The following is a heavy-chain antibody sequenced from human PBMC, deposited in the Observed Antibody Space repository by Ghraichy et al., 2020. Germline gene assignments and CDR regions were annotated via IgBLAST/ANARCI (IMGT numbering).Heavy chain of an antibody. CDR1: EFTFSSFG. J-gene: IGHJ6*02. V-gene: IGHV3-33*08. Sequence: LSLTCAASEFTFSSFGMHWVRQAPGKGLEWVAVIWYDGSNKYYADSVKGRFTISRDNSTNTLYLQMNSLRAEDTAVYYCARDPSSLQYPVRMDVWGQGTTVTVSS. CDR3: ARDPSSLQYPVRMDV. D-gene: IGHD3-9*01. CDR2: IWYDGSNK.